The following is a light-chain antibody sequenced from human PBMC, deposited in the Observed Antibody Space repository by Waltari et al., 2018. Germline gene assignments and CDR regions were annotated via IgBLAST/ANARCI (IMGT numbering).Light chain of an antibody. CDR1: QSVSHHY. CDR3: QHYDTSPRT. J-gene: IGKJ5*01. CDR2: EAS. Sequence: ENVLTQSPATLPLSPGERATLACGASQSVSHHYLAWFQQKPGQAPRLLIYEASRRATGIPDRFSGSGSGTDFTLTISRLEPEDFAVYYCQHYDTSPRTFGQGTRLEIK. V-gene: IGKV3D-20*01.